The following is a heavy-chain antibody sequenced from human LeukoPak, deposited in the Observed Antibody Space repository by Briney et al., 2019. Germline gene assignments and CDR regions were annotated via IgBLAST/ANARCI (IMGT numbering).Heavy chain of an antibody. D-gene: IGHD4/OR15-4a*01. CDR3: AKDVTLTDAPRYFDY. J-gene: IGHJ4*02. V-gene: IGHV3-23*01. CDR1: GFTFRSNA. Sequence: GGSLRHSCAASGFTFRSNAMTWVRQAPGKGLEWVSSIGGSGGSTYFADSVKGRFTISRDTSKNTLYLQMNSLRAEDTAVYYCAKDVTLTDAPRYFDYWGQGTLVTVSS. CDR2: IGGSGGST.